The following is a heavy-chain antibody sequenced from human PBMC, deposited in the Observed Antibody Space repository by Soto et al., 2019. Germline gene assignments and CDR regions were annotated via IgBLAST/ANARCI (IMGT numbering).Heavy chain of an antibody. CDR1: GYTXSNYG. J-gene: IGHJ4*02. CDR2: INDFNGKT. CDR3: ARAKPDFFDTSAGDY. Sequence: GXSXKVSFRASGYTXSNYGIRWVRQAPGQGLEWMGWINDFNGKTNYAQKFQGRVTITTDTSTSTAYMELRSMRSHDTAVYYCARAKPDFFDTSAGDYWGLGTLVTVSS. V-gene: IGHV1-18*01. D-gene: IGHD3-22*01.